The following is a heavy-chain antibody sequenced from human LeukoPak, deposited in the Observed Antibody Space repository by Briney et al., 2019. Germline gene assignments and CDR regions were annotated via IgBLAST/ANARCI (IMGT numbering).Heavy chain of an antibody. J-gene: IGHJ4*02. V-gene: IGHV3-15*01. Sequence: GGSLRLSCAASGFTFSSYAMSWVRQAPGKGLEWVGRIKNRADGGATDYAAPVKGRFTISRDDSKNTLYLEMDSLKTEDAAVYYCATDRGYSYGYWGQGTLVTVSS. CDR2: IKNRADGGAT. CDR3: ATDRGYSYGY. D-gene: IGHD5-18*01. CDR1: GFTFSSYA.